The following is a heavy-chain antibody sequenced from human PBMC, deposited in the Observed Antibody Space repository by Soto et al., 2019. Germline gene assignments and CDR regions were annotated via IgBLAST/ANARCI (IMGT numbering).Heavy chain of an antibody. CDR1: GYTFTSYA. V-gene: IGHV1-3*01. D-gene: IGHD2-2*01. CDR2: INAGNGNT. CDR3: ARDHDYVIVPPPPGWFDS. Sequence: ASVKVSCKASGYTFTSYAMHWVRQAPGQRLEWMGWINAGNGNTKYSQKFQGRVTITRDTSASTAYMELSSLRSEDTAVYYCARDHDYVIVPPPPGWFDSRGPGTLVTLSS. J-gene: IGHJ5*01.